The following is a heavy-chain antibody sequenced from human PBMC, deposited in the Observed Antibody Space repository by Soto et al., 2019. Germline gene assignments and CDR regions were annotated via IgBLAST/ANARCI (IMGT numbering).Heavy chain of an antibody. J-gene: IGHJ4*02. V-gene: IGHV3-49*03. CDR3: STYDSGWPPFDY. D-gene: IGHD6-19*01. CDR1: GFTFGDYA. CDR2: IRSKAYGGTT. Sequence: PGGSLRLSCTSSGFTFGDYAMSWFRQAPGKGLEWVGFIRSKAYGGTTEYAASVKGRFTISRDDSKRIAYVQLNSLKTEDTAVYYCSTYDSGWPPFDYWGQGILVTVSS.